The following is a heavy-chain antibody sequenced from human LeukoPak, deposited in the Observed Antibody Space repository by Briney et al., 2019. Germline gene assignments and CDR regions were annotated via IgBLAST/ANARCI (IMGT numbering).Heavy chain of an antibody. CDR2: FDPEDGQT. Sequence: ASVKVSCKVSGNTLSDFSIHSVRQAPGKGLEWMGGFDPEDGQTVYAETFQDRVTMTEDSSTGTAYMDLHTLRSEDTAIYYCATSINYNDYAFDSWGQGTLVTVSS. J-gene: IGHJ4*02. CDR1: GNTLSDFS. V-gene: IGHV1-24*01. D-gene: IGHD4-17*01. CDR3: ATSINYNDYAFDS.